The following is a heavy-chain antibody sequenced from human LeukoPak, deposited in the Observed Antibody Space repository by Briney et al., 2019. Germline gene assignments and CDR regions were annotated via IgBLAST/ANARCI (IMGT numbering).Heavy chain of an antibody. CDR3: ARRGVNCYDSSGFVDF. J-gene: IGHJ4*02. V-gene: IGHV4-39*01. Sequence: SETLSLTCIVSGGSISSSSYYWGWIRQPPGKGLEWIGSIYYSGSTYYNPYLKGRVTISVDTSKNQIYIKLSSVTAADTAVYYCARRGVNCYDSSGFVDFWGRGNVVIVS. CDR1: GGSISSSSYY. CDR2: IYYSGST. D-gene: IGHD3-22*01.